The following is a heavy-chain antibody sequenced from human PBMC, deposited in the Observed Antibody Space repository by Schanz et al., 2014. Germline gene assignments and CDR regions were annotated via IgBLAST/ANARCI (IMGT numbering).Heavy chain of an antibody. CDR3: ARAQGVIRLYYGVDV. CDR2: ISSSSMYI. Sequence: EVRLVESGGGLVKPGGSLRLSCAASGFSFSTYGMTWVRQAPGKGLEWVSSISSSSMYIYQADSMRGRFTISRDNSMNTVYLQMNSLRSDDAAVYYCARAQGVIRLYYGVDVCGQGTTVTVSS. D-gene: IGHD3-10*01. CDR1: GFSFSTYG. J-gene: IGHJ6*02. V-gene: IGHV3-21*04.